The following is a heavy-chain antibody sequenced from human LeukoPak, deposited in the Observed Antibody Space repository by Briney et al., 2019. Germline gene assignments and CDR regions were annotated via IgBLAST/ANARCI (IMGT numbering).Heavy chain of an antibody. CDR3: AGRNGLDF. CDR2: IKQDGSEK. Sequence: GRSVRPPGAASGVSFSSSWMSWVRQAPGKGLEWVASIKQDGSEKYYVDFVKGRFSISRDNAKNSLYLQMNSLGADDTAVYYCAGRNGLDFVGHGTTVTVSS. J-gene: IGHJ6*02. CDR1: GVSFSSSW. V-gene: IGHV3-7*05.